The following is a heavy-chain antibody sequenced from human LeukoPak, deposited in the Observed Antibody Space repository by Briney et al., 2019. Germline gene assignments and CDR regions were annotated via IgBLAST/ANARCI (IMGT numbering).Heavy chain of an antibody. J-gene: IGHJ4*02. D-gene: IGHD3-10*01. CDR2: IKSKTDGGTT. CDR1: GFTFSNAW. CDR3: TGFGGSGSYYIKDY. Sequence: PGGSLRLSCAASGFTFSNAWMSWVRQAPGKGLEWVGRIKSKTDGGTTDYAAPVKGRFTISRDDSKNTLYLQMNCLKTEDTAVYYCTGFGGSGSYYIKDYWGQGTLVTVSS. V-gene: IGHV3-15*01.